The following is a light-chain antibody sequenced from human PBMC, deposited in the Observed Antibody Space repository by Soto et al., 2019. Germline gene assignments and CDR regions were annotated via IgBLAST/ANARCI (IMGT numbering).Light chain of an antibody. CDR2: GAS. Sequence: EIVLTQSPGTLSLSPGERATLSCRASQSVSSSYLAWYQQKPGQAPRLRIYGASSRATGIPDRFSGSGSGTDFTLTSSRLEPEDFAVYYCQQSGAFGQGTKVEIK. J-gene: IGKJ1*01. V-gene: IGKV3-20*01. CDR1: QSVSSSY. CDR3: QQSGA.